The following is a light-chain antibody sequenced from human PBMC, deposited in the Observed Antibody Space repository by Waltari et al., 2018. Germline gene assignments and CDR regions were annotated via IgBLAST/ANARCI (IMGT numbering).Light chain of an antibody. V-gene: IGLV1-51*02. CDR3: GTWHSGLSVVL. J-gene: IGLJ3*02. CDR1: SSDIGSNY. Sequence: QSVLTQPPSVSAAPGQRVTISCSGSSSDIGSNYVSWYQHLPGTAPKLVIYENNKRPPGIPDRFSGSKFDTSGTLDITGLQTGDEVDYYCGTWHSGLSVVLFGGGTKLTVL. CDR2: ENN.